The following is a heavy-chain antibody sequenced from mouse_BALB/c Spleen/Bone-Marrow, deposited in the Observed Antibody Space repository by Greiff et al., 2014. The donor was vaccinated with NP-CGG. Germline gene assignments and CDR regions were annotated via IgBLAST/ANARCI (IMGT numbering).Heavy chain of an antibody. CDR1: GYPFSSYW. D-gene: IGHD2-10*02. CDR3: ARKYGDY. V-gene: IGHV1-80*01. Sequence: VKLQESGAELVRPGSSVKISCKASGYPFSSYWMNWVKQRPGQGLEWIGQIYPGDGETNYNGKFKGNATLTADKSSSTAYMQLTSLTSEDSAVYFCARKYGDYWGQGTTLTVSS. CDR2: IYPGDGET. J-gene: IGHJ2*01.